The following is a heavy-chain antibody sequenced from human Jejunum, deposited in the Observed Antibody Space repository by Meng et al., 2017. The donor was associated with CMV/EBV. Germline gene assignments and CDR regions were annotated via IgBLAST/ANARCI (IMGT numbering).Heavy chain of an antibody. J-gene: IGHJ4*02. Sequence: VQRQESGPGPVKPSQTLSLTCTVSGGSISSGDYFWSWIRQPPGKGLEWIGYIYYSGSTYYNPSLKSRVTISVDMSKNQFSLKLNSVTAADTAVYYCATRIPESGGYYYGVFDYWGQGTLVTVSS. CDR2: IYYSGST. CDR1: GGSISSGDYF. V-gene: IGHV4-30-4*08. CDR3: ATRIPESGGYYYGVFDY. D-gene: IGHD3-22*01.